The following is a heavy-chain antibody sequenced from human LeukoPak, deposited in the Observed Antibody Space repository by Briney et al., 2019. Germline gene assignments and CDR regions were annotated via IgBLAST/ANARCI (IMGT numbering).Heavy chain of an antibody. CDR1: GFTFSTYG. CDR3: AREQPGP. V-gene: IGHV3-30*03. CDR2: ISYAGSNK. Sequence: AGGSLRLSCAASGFTFSTYGMHWVRQAPGKGLEWVAVISYAGSNKYYADSVKGRFGISRDNVKNTLYLQMNSLRAEDTAVYFCAREQPGPWGQGTLVTVSS. J-gene: IGHJ5*02. D-gene: IGHD6-13*01.